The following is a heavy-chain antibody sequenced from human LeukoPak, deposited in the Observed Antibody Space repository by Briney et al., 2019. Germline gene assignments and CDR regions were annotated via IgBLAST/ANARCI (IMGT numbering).Heavy chain of an antibody. D-gene: IGHD3-22*01. V-gene: IGHV1-18*01. CDR1: GYTFTSYG. Sequence: ASVKVSCKASGYTFTSYGISWVRQAPGQGIEWMGWISAYNGNTNYAQKLQGRVTMTTDTSTSTAYMELRSLRSDDTAVYYCARVPDSGGYYYPIDYWGQGTLVTVSS. J-gene: IGHJ4*02. CDR2: ISAYNGNT. CDR3: ARVPDSGGYYYPIDY.